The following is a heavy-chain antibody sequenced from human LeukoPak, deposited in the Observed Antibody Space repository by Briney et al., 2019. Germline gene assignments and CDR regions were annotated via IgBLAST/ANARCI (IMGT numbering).Heavy chain of an antibody. CDR3: ARWAGYYYYGMDV. CDR2: ISSSSSYI. J-gene: IGHJ6*02. V-gene: IGHV3-21*01. CDR1: GFTFSSYS. Sequence: GGSLRLSCAASGFTFSSYSMNWVRQAPGKGLEWVSSISSSSSYIYYADSVKCRFTISRDNAKNSLYLQMNSPRAEDTAVYYCARWAGYYYYGMDVWGQGTTVTVSS.